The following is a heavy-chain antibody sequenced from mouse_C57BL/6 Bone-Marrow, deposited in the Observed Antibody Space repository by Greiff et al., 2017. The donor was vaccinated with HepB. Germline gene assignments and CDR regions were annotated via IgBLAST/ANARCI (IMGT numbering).Heavy chain of an antibody. D-gene: IGHD2-4*01. V-gene: IGHV5-9-1*02. J-gene: IGHJ3*01. CDR3: TRDTIYYDYPSWFAY. CDR1: GFTFSSYA. CDR2: ISSGGDYI. Sequence: EVQGVESGEGLVKPGGSLKLSCAASGFTFSSYAMSWVRQTPEKRLAWVAYISSGGDYIYYADTVKGRFTISRDNARNTLYLQMSSLKSEDTAMYYCTRDTIYYDYPSWFAYWGQGTLVTVSA.